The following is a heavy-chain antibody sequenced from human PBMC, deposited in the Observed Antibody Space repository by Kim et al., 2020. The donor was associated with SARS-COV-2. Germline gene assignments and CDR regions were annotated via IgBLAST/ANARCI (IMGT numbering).Heavy chain of an antibody. V-gene: IGHV3-43*02. CDR3: ATLVGAQKDAFDI. J-gene: IGHJ3*02. CDR2: ISGDGGST. CDR1: GFTFDDYA. D-gene: IGHD1-26*01. Sequence: GGSLRLSCAASGFTFDDYAMHWVRQAPGKGLEWVSLISGDGGSTYYADSVKGRFTISRDNSKNSLYLQMNSLRTEDTALYYCATLVGAQKDAFDIWGQGTMVTVSS.